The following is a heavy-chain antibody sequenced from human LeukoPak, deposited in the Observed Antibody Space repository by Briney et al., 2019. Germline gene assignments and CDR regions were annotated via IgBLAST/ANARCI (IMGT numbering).Heavy chain of an antibody. CDR3: ARLGWELRGY. Sequence: SETLSLTCTVSGGSISSSSYYWGWIRQPPGKGLELIGSIYYSGSTYYNPSLKSQFTISVDTSKNQFSLKLSSVTAADTAVYYCARLGWELRGYWGQGTLVTVSS. V-gene: IGHV4-39*01. D-gene: IGHD1-26*01. CDR2: IYYSGST. J-gene: IGHJ4*02. CDR1: GGSISSSSYY.